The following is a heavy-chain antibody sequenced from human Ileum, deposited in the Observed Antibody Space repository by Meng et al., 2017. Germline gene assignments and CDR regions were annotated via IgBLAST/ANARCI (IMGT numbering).Heavy chain of an antibody. CDR1: GYTFSSYE. CDR3: AGRRPYGDYPISNY. CDR2: MNPNSGNT. D-gene: IGHD4-17*01. V-gene: IGHV1-8*01. J-gene: IGHJ4*02. Sequence: QVQLLQAGADVKKPGASVKVSCKASGYTFSSYEINWVRQATGQGLEWMGWMNPNSGNTNYAQKFHGRVTMTRNTSISTAYLELSSLISEDTAIYYCAGRRPYGDYPISNYWGQGTLVTVSS.